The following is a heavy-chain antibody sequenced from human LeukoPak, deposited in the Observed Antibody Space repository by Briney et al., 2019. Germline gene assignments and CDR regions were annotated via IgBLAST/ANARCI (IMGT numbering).Heavy chain of an antibody. D-gene: IGHD5-18*01. Sequence: GGSLRLSCTASGFTFRSYWMSWVRQAPGKGLEWVANIKQDGSEKYYVDSVKGRFTISRDNAKNSLYLQMNSLRAEDTAVYYCARVINVDTAMDYWGQGTLVTVSS. CDR1: GFTFRSYW. CDR3: ARVINVDTAMDY. J-gene: IGHJ4*02. V-gene: IGHV3-7*03. CDR2: IKQDGSEK.